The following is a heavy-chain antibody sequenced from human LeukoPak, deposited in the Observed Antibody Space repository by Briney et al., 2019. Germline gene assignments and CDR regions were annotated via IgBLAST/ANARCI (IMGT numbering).Heavy chain of an antibody. CDR2: ISGSGGST. Sequence: GGSLRLSCAASGFTFSRYAMSWVRQAPGKGLEWVSAISGSGGSTYYADSVKGRFTISRDNSKNTLYLQMNSLRAEDTAVYYCAKSGPAYGDYDYFDYWGQGTLVTVSS. V-gene: IGHV3-23*01. CDR3: AKSGPAYGDYDYFDY. D-gene: IGHD4-17*01. CDR1: GFTFSRYA. J-gene: IGHJ4*02.